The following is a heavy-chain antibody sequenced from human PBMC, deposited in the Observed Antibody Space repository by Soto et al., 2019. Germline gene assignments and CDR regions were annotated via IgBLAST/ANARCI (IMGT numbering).Heavy chain of an antibody. J-gene: IGHJ4*02. Sequence: EVQLVESGGGLVQPGGSLRLSCAASGFTVSSNYMSWVRQAPGKGLEWVSVIYSGGSTYYADSVKGRFTISRDNSKNTLYLQMNSLRAEDTAVYYCARGPTVAKTYFDYWRQGTLVTVSS. V-gene: IGHV3-66*01. CDR2: IYSGGST. CDR1: GFTVSSNY. CDR3: ARGPTVAKTYFDY. D-gene: IGHD4-4*01.